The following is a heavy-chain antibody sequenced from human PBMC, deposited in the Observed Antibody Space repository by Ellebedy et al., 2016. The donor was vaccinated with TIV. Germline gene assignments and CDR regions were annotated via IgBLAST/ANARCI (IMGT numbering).Heavy chain of an antibody. CDR1: GGSFSGYY. CDR2: INHSGST. Sequence: MPSETLSLTCAVYGGSFSGYYWSWIRQPPGKGLEWIGEINHSGSTNYNPSLKSRVTVSVDTSKNQFSLKLSSVTAADTAVYYCARDKGISSSWYGTWFDPWGQGTLVTVSS. CDR3: ARDKGISSSWYGTWFDP. D-gene: IGHD6-13*01. V-gene: IGHV4-34*01. J-gene: IGHJ5*02.